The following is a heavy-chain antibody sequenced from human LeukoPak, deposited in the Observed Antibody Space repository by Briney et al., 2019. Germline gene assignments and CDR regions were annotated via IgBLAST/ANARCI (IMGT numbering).Heavy chain of an antibody. V-gene: IGHV4-59*08. J-gene: IGHJ4*02. CDR3: ARKVAVAGTRGY. CDR1: GGSISSYY. CDR2: IYYSGST. D-gene: IGHD6-19*01. Sequence: SETLSLTCTVSGGSISSYYWSWIRQPPGKGLEWIGYIYYSGSTNYNPSLKSRVTISVDTSKNQFSLKLSSVTAADTAVYYCARKVAVAGTRGYWGQGTLVTVSS.